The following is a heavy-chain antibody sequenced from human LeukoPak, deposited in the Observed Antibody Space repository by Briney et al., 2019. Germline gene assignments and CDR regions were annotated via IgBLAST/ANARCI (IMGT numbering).Heavy chain of an antibody. CDR3: ARGAYGDK. Sequence: VASVKVSCEASGYTLTSYGINWMRQAPGQGLEWMGWISTQSGNTNYAQKVQGRLTLTTDRSTNTAYMELRSLRPDDTAVYYCARGAYGDKWGQGTMVTVSS. CDR1: GYTLTSYG. CDR2: ISTQSGNT. D-gene: IGHD4-17*01. V-gene: IGHV1-18*01. J-gene: IGHJ4*02.